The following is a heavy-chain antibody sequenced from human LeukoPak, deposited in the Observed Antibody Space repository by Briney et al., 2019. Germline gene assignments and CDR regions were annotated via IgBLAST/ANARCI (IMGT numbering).Heavy chain of an antibody. D-gene: IGHD3-9*01. J-gene: IGHJ6*03. CDR1: GFTFDDYG. V-gene: IGHV3-20*04. CDR3: ARRGYDILTGNYDYYYYMDV. Sequence: GGSLRLSCAASGFTFDDYGMSWVRHAPGKGLEWGSGINWNGGSTGYADSVKGRFTISRDNAKNSLYLQMNSLRAEDTALYYCARRGYDILTGNYDYYYYMDVWGKGTTVTVSS. CDR2: INWNGGST.